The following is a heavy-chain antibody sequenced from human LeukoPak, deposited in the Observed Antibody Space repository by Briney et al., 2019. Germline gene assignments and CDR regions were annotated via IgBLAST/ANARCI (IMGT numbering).Heavy chain of an antibody. J-gene: IGHJ5*02. CDR3: ARAMITFGGVISFNWFDP. D-gene: IGHD3-16*01. V-gene: IGHV1-2*02. CDR2: INPNSGGT. CDR1: GYTFTGYY. Sequence: ASVKVSCKASGYTFTGYYMHWVRQAPGQGLEWVGWINPNSGGTNYAQKFQGRVTMTRDTSISTAYMELSRLRSDDTAVYYCARAMITFGGVISFNWFDPWGQGTLVTVSS.